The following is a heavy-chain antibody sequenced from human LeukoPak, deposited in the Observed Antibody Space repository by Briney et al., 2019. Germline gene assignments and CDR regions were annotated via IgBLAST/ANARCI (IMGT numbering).Heavy chain of an antibody. Sequence: PGGSLRLSCSASGFTFSSYGMHWGRQAPGKGLEWVAVISYDSVYKYYADSVRGRFSISRDNSKNTLYLQMNSLRAEDTALYYCAKDYLVVGASSFDYWGQGTLVTVSS. CDR3: AKDYLVVGASSFDY. V-gene: IGHV3-30*18. CDR2: ISYDSVYK. J-gene: IGHJ4*02. CDR1: GFTFSSYG. D-gene: IGHD1-26*01.